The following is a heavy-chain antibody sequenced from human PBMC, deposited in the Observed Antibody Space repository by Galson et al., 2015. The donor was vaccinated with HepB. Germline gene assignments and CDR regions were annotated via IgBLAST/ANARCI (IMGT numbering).Heavy chain of an antibody. Sequence: SLRLSCAASGFTFSSYSMNWVRQAPGKGLEWVSSISSSSSYIYYADSVKGRFTISRDNAKNSLYLQMNSLRAEDTAVYYCARDQNWNDNLFDYWGQGTLVTVSS. CDR3: ARDQNWNDNLFDY. D-gene: IGHD1-1*01. CDR1: GFTFSSYS. V-gene: IGHV3-21*01. CDR2: ISSSSSYI. J-gene: IGHJ4*02.